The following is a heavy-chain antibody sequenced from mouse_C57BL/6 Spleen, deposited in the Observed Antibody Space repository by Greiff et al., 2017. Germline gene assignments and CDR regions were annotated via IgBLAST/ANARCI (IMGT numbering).Heavy chain of an antibody. CDR3: ARPYDY. J-gene: IGHJ2*01. CDR2: IDPSASYT. V-gene: IGHV1-69*01. CDR1: GYTFTSYW. Sequence: VQLQQPGAELVMPGASVKLSCKASGYTFTSYWMHWVKQRPGQGLEWIGEIDPSASYTNYNQKFKGKSTLTVDKSSSTAYMQLSSLTSEDSAFYYCARPYDYWGQGTTLTVSS.